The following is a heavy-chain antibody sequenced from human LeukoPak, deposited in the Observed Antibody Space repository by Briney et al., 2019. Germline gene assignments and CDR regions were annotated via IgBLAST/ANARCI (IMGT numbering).Heavy chain of an antibody. CDR3: AREGYYGSAALYS. CDR2: IKQDGSEK. Sequence: GGSLRLSCGASGFTFSTYWMSWVRQAPGKGLEWVANIKQDGSEKYYVDSVKGRFTISRDNAKNTLYLQMNSLRAEDTAVYYCAREGYYGSAALYSWGHGTLVTVSS. J-gene: IGHJ5*01. D-gene: IGHD3-10*01. CDR1: GFTFSTYW. V-gene: IGHV3-7*01.